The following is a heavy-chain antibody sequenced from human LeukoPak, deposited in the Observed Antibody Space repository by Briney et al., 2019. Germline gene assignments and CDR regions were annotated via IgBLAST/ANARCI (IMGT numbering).Heavy chain of an antibody. Sequence: GGSLRLSCAASGFTFSSYAMHWVRQAPGKGLEWVAVISYDGSNKYYADSVKGRFTISRDNSKNTLYLQMNSLRAEDTAVYYCARTLYCSSTSCSNYWGQGTLVTVSS. V-gene: IGHV3-30-3*01. J-gene: IGHJ4*02. CDR3: ARTLYCSSTSCSNY. CDR2: ISYDGSNK. CDR1: GFTFSSYA. D-gene: IGHD2-2*01.